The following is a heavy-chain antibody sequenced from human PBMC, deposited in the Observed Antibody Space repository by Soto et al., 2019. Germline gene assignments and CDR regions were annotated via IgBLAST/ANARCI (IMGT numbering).Heavy chain of an antibody. J-gene: IGHJ6*02. D-gene: IGHD3-10*01. CDR3: ARDREGYYYGSGRYSSLWGALRGGPLAYYYYGMDV. CDR2: IYTSGNT. V-gene: IGHV4-4*07. CDR1: GGSISSYH. Sequence: SETVSLTCTVSGGSISSYHWSWIRQSAGKGLEWIGRIYTSGNTHYNPSLKSRVTVSIDTSKNQFSLKLSSVTAADTAVYYCARDREGYYYGSGRYSSLWGALRGGPLAYYYYGMDVWGQGTTVTVSS.